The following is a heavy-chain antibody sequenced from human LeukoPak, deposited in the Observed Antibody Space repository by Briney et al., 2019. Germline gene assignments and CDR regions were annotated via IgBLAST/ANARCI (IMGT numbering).Heavy chain of an antibody. CDR3: ARESRENQPPLDY. J-gene: IGHJ4*02. D-gene: IGHD1-26*01. V-gene: IGHV1-46*01. CDR2: INPSVGST. Sequence: ASVKVSCKASGYTFTSYGISWVRQAPGQGLEWMGIINPSVGSTSYALKFQGRVTMTSDTSTSTVYMDLSSLGSEDTAMYYCARESRENQPPLDYWGQGTLVTVSS. CDR1: GYTFTSYG.